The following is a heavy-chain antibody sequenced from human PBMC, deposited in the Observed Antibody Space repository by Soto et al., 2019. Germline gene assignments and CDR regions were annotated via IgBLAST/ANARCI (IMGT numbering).Heavy chain of an antibody. CDR2: ISAYNGNT. CDR1: GYTFTGYG. CDR3: ARDVGIAVAGFPDY. V-gene: IGHV1-18*01. Sequence: ASVKVSCKASGYTFTGYGISWVRQAPGQGLEWMGWISAYNGNTNYAQKLQGRVTMTTDTSTSTAYMELRSLRSDDTAVYYCARDVGIAVAGFPDYWGQGTLVTVSS. J-gene: IGHJ4*02. D-gene: IGHD6-19*01.